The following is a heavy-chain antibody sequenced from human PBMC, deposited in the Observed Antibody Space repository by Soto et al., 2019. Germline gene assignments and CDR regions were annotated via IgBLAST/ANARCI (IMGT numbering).Heavy chain of an antibody. V-gene: IGHV1-2*02. D-gene: IGHD3-16*01. CDR2: INPKNGAR. Sequence: ASVKVSCKASGYTFTYFYIHWVRLAPGQGLEWLGWINPKNGARSHAQKFQGRVTMTRDTSISTVYMELSSLTSDDRGVYYCARRESSGSFDFWGQGTQVTVPS. CDR1: GYTFTYFY. J-gene: IGHJ4*02. CDR3: ARRESSGSFDF.